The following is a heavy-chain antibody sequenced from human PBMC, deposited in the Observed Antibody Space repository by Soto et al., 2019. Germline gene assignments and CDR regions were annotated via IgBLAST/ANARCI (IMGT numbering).Heavy chain of an antibody. V-gene: IGHV4-39*01. CDR3: ARLGGDGGAAAGHFDY. CDR1: GGSISSSSYY. J-gene: IGHJ4*02. Sequence: QLQLQESGPGLVKPSETLSLTCTVSGGSISSSSYYWGWIRRPPGKGLEWIGSIYYSGSTYYNPSLKSRITISEDTSKNQFSLKLSSVTAADTAVYYCARLGGDGGAAAGHFDYWGQGTLVTVSS. D-gene: IGHD6-13*01. CDR2: IYYSGST.